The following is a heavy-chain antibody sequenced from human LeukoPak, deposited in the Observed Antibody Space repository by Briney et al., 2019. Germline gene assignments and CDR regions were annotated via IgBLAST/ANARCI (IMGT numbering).Heavy chain of an antibody. CDR2: IYYSGST. V-gene: IGHV4-59*12. J-gene: IGHJ5*02. Sequence: SETLSLTCTVSGGSINNYYWSWIRQPPGKGLEWIGYIYYSGSTNYNPSLKSRVTISVDTSKNQFSLKLSSVTAADTAVYYCARGTLYYYGSGRGWFDPWGQGTLVTVSS. CDR3: ARGTLYYYGSGRGWFDP. D-gene: IGHD3-10*01. CDR1: GGSINNYY.